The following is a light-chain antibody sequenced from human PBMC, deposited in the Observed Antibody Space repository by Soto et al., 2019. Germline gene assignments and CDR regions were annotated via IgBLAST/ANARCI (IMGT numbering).Light chain of an antibody. J-gene: IGKJ5*01. V-gene: IGKV1-9*01. Sequence: ILLTQSPSSLSASVGDRATITCRASQGIDTSLAWYQQKPGKAPKRLIYAASNFQSGVPSRFSGSGSGTHFTLTISSLQPEDFATYYCQQLHGYPITFGQGTRLGLK. CDR2: AAS. CDR1: QGIDTS. CDR3: QQLHGYPIT.